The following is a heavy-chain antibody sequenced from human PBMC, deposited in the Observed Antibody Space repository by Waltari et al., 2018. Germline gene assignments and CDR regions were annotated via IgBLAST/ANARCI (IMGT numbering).Heavy chain of an antibody. V-gene: IGHV4-34*01. D-gene: IGHD3-10*01. CDR1: GGSFSGYY. CDR2: INHSGST. J-gene: IGHJ4*02. CDR3: ARGGRVNHHFDY. Sequence: VQLQQWGAGLLKPSETLSLTCAVYGGSFSGYYWSWIRQPPGKGLEWIGEINHSGSTSYLPSPKSRVPISVDTSENQFSLKLRSVTAADPAVYYGARGGRVNHHFDYWGQGPLVTVSS.